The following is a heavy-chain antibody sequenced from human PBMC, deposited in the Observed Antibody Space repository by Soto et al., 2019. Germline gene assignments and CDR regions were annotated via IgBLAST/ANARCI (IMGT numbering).Heavy chain of an antibody. CDR3: NGRSKIWGSYRYTPMGGLFVL. Sequence: TLSLTCTVSGGSINSAGHSWGWVRQSPGKGLEWIGYSYHSGSSYYNPSLQSRVTISVDTSKNQFSLKLSSVTAADTAVYYCNGRSKIWGSYRYTPMGGLFVLSGQGSLVTVYS. D-gene: IGHD3-16*02. J-gene: IGHJ5*02. CDR2: SYHSGSS. V-gene: IGHV4-30-2*06. CDR1: GGSINSAGHS.